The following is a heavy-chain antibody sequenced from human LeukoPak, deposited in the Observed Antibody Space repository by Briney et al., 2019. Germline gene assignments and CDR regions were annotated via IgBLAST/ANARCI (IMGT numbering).Heavy chain of an antibody. CDR2: IYSSGST. V-gene: IGHV4-39*07. Sequence: PSETLSLTCSVPRVSISSGSNYWGWIRQPPGKTLEWIGSIYSSGSTHYNPSLKSRVIILIDTAKNHFSLILSSVTAADTAVYYCARGPPAYSSGWYVWGQGTLVTVSS. J-gene: IGHJ4*02. CDR1: RVSISSGSNY. CDR3: ARGPPAYSSGWYV. D-gene: IGHD6-19*01.